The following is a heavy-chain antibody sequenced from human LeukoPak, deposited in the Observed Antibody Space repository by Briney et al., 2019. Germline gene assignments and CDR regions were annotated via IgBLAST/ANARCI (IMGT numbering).Heavy chain of an antibody. D-gene: IGHD6-19*01. CDR2: IYYSGST. CDR1: GGSISSSSYY. CDR3: ARVYSSGSRAFQL. V-gene: IGHV4-39*07. Sequence: KPSETLSLTCTVSGGSISSSSYYWGWIRQPPGKGLEWIGSIYYSGSTYYNPSLKSRVTISVDTSKNQFSLKLSSVTAADTAVYYCARVYSSGSRAFQLWGQGTLVTVSS. J-gene: IGHJ1*01.